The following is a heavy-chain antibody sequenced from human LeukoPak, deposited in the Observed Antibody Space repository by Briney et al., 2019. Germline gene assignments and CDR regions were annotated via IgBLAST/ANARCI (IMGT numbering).Heavy chain of an antibody. CDR2: LYNAGST. D-gene: IGHD3-22*01. CDR3: ASLKGLIDYFDY. CDR1: GFTVSNKY. V-gene: IGHV3-53*01. J-gene: IGHJ4*02. Sequence: PGGSLRLSCVASGFTVSNKYMSWVRQAPGKGLEWVSVLYNAGSTYYADSVKGRFTISRDNSKNTLYLQMYSLGAEDTAVYYCASLKGLIDYFDYWGQGILVTVYS.